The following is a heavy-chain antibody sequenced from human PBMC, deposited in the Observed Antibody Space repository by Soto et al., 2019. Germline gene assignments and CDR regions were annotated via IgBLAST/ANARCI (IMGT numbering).Heavy chain of an antibody. D-gene: IGHD2-8*02. CDR3: ARDKITGLFVY. Sequence: SETLSLTCAVYGGSFSGYYWTWIRQPPGTGLEWIGEINHSGSTNYNPSLKSRVTISVDTSKNQFSLKLTSVTAADTAVYYCARDKITGLFVYWGQGTLVTVSS. V-gene: IGHV4-34*01. CDR2: INHSGST. J-gene: IGHJ4*02. CDR1: GGSFSGYY.